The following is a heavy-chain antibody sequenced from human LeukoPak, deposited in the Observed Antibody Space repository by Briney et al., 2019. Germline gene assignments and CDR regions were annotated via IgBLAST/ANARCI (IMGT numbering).Heavy chain of an antibody. V-gene: IGHV3-64D*06. CDR3: VINYYGSGSYYRRLDY. J-gene: IGHJ4*02. Sequence: PGGSLRLSCSASGFTFSSYAMHWVRQAPGKGLEYVSAISSNGGSTYYADSVKGRFTISRDNSKNTLYLQMSSLRVEDTAVYYCVINYYGSGSYYRRLDYWGQGTLVTVSS. D-gene: IGHD3-10*01. CDR2: ISSNGGST. CDR1: GFTFSSYA.